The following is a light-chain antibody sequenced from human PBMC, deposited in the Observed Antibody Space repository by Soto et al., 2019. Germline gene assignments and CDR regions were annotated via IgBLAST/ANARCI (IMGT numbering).Light chain of an antibody. V-gene: IGKV3-11*01. CDR2: DAF. CDR3: KQRSNSIT. Sequence: IVLTQSPATLSLSPGERATLSCRASQSVSSYLAWYQQKPGQAPRLLIYDAFNRATAIPARFSGSGSGTDFTLTISNLEPEDFAVYYCKQRSNSITFGQGTRLEI. J-gene: IGKJ5*01. CDR1: QSVSSY.